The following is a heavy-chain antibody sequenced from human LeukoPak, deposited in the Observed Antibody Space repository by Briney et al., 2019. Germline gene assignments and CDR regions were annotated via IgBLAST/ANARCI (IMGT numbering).Heavy chain of an antibody. J-gene: IGHJ4*02. Sequence: SGGSLRLSCAASGFTFSSYEMNWVRQAPGKGLEWLSYISSSGTNKYYADSVKGRFTISRDNAKNSLYLQMNSMRAEDTAVYYCARGSYSSGYYFDYWGQGTLVTVSS. D-gene: IGHD6-19*01. V-gene: IGHV3-48*03. CDR1: GFTFSSYE. CDR3: ARGSYSSGYYFDY. CDR2: ISSSGTNK.